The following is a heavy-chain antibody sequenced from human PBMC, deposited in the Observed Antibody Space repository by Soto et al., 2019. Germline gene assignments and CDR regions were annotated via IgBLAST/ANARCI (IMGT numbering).Heavy chain of an antibody. D-gene: IGHD1-26*01. CDR2: INAGNGNT. CDR3: ARGLGLYYFDY. V-gene: IGHV1-3*01. J-gene: IGHJ4*02. CDR1: GFTFSNYG. Sequence: GASVKVSCKGSGFTFSNYGFNWVRQAPGQGLEWMGWINAGNGNTKYSQNFQDRVTITSDTSASTAYMELSSLRSDDTAVYYCARGLGLYYFDYWGQGTLVTVSS.